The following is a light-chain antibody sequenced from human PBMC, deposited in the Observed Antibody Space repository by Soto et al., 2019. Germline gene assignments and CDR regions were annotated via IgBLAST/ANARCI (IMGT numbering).Light chain of an antibody. CDR2: SDN. V-gene: IGLV1-44*01. Sequence: QSVLTQPPSASGTPGQRVTISCSGRNSNVGSNSVNWYQQLPGMAPKLLLYSDNQRPSGVPDRFSGSKSGSSASLAISGLQSDDEADSHCSTWDDTLSTWLFGGGTKQTVL. J-gene: IGLJ3*02. CDR3: STWDDTLSTWL. CDR1: NSNVGSNS.